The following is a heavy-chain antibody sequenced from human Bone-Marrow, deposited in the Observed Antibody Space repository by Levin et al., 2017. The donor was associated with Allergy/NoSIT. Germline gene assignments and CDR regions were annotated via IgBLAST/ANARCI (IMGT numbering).Heavy chain of an antibody. J-gene: IGHJ4*02. V-gene: IGHV3-11*01. Sequence: KLGESLKISCTASGFTFSEYYMSWIRQAPGKGLEWISSISSSGLTKYYADSVKGRFTVSRDNSKNSLYLQIDNLRAEDTAFYYCARVRSWWDVPPLFDDWGQGTLVTVSS. CDR3: ARVRSWWDVPPLFDD. D-gene: IGHD2-15*01. CDR1: GFTFSEYY. CDR2: ISSSGLTK.